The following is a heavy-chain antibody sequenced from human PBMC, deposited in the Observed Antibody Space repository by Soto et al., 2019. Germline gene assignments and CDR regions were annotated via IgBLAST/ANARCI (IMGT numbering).Heavy chain of an antibody. J-gene: IGHJ3*02. CDR1: GFTFNMYS. D-gene: IGHD3-22*01. CDR3: ARVAAGATSYYSGSGYDDPSDI. CDR2: ISSSSSVI. V-gene: IGHV3-48*02. Sequence: EVQLVESGGDLVQRRGSLRLSCAVSGFTFNMYSMNWVRQAPGKGLEWVSYISSSSSVIYYADSVKGRFTVARDNAKNALYLQMNILRDEDTAVYYCARVAAGATSYYSGSGYDDPSDIWGQGTMVTVSS.